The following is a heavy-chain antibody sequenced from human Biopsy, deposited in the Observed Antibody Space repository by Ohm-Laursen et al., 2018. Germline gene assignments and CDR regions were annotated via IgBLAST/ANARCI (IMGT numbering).Heavy chain of an antibody. J-gene: IGHJ3*01. V-gene: IGHV1-2*02. CDR1: GYIFTGYY. CDR2: LNTNSGDT. CDR3: ARLAYSEYRRDPLDV. D-gene: IGHD5-18*01. Sequence: SSVKVSCKASGYIFTGYYMHWVRQAPGQGLEWMGWLNTNSGDTEYAENFQGRVTMTRDTSISTAYMELSGLTSDDTAVYYCARLAYSEYRRDPLDVWGQGTMVTVSS.